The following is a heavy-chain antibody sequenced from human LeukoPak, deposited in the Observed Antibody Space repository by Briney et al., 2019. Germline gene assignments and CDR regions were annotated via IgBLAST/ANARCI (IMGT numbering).Heavy chain of an antibody. CDR3: ARPLSEGITIFGVVNGYFDS. CDR1: GGSISSYY. CDR2: IYYTKST. J-gene: IGHJ4*02. Sequence: SETLSLTCTVSGGSISSYYWGWVRQSPGKGLEWIGSIYYTKSTYYNPSLKSRVTLSVDTSKNQFSPRLSSVTAADTAVYFCARPLSEGITIFGVVNGYFDSWGQGTLVTVSS. D-gene: IGHD3-3*01. V-gene: IGHV4-39*01.